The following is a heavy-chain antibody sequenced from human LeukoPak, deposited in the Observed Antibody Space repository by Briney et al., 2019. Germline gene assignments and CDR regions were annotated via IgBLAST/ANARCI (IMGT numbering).Heavy chain of an antibody. Sequence: PSETLSLTCTVSGGSISSSSHYWGWIRQPPGKGLEWIGNICYSGSTYYNPSLKSRVTISVDTSKNQFSLKLSSVTAADTAVYYCARHGTYCSSTSCYSDAFDIWGQGAMVTVSS. CDR3: ARHGTYCSSTSCYSDAFDI. J-gene: IGHJ3*02. CDR2: ICYSGST. V-gene: IGHV4-39*01. D-gene: IGHD2-2*01. CDR1: GGSISSSSHY.